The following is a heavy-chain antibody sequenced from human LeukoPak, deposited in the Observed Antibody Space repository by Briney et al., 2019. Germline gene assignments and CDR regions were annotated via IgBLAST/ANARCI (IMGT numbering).Heavy chain of an antibody. J-gene: IGHJ4*02. CDR3: ARDRGTWNDDGFDY. D-gene: IGHD1-1*01. Sequence: SETLSLTCTVSGDSISSGDYYWSWIRQPAGKGLEWIGRIYISGSTNYNPSLKSRVTMSVATSKNQFSLKLSSVTAADTAVYYCARDRGTWNDDGFDYWGQGTLVTVSS. CDR2: IYISGST. V-gene: IGHV4-61*02. CDR1: GDSISSGDYY.